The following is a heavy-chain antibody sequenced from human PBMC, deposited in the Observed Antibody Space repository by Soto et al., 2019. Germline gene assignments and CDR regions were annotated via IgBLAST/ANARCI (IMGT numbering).Heavy chain of an antibody. V-gene: IGHV1-69*02. CDR2: IIPILGIA. CDR3: ARGYYDFWSGYSQHYYMDV. CDR1: GGTFSSYT. J-gene: IGHJ6*03. D-gene: IGHD3-3*01. Sequence: SVKVSCKACGGTFSSYTISWVRQAPGQGLEWMGRIIPILGIANYAQKFQGRVTITADKSTSTAYMELSSLRSEDTAVYYCARGYYDFWSGYSQHYYMDVWGKGTTVTVSS.